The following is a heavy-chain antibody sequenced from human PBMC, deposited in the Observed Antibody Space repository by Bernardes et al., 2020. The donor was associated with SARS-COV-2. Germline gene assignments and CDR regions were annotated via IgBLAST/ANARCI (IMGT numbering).Heavy chain of an antibody. D-gene: IGHD6-6*01. CDR3: AKIIAARLLSSGLDV. J-gene: IGHJ6*02. CDR2: IYSDSST. V-gene: IGHV3-53*01. CDR1: GFTVRSYY. Sequence: GGSLRLSCAASGFTVRSYYMSWVRQAPGKGLEYVSVIYSDSSTSYAASVKGRFTISRDNSKNTLYLQMNSLRAEDTAVYYCAKIIAARLLSSGLDVWGQGIRVNVSS.